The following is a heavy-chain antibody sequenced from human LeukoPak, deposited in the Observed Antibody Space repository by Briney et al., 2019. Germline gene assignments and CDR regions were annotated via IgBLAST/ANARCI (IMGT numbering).Heavy chain of an antibody. CDR1: GFTFSSYS. CDR3: ARGLEWELYFDY. D-gene: IGHD1-26*01. Sequence: SCKASGFTFSSYSMNWVRQAPGKGLEWVSYISSSSSTIYYADSVKGRFTISRDNAKNSLYLQMNSLRAEDTAVYYCARGLEWELYFDYWAREPWSPSPQ. V-gene: IGHV3-48*01. CDR2: ISSSSSTI. J-gene: IGHJ4*02.